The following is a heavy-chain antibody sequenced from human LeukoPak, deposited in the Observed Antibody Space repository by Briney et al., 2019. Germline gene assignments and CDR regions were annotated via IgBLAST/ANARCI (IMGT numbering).Heavy chain of an antibody. Sequence: TSETLSLTCAVYGGSFSGYYWSWIRQPPGKGLEWIGEINHSGSTNYNPSLKSRVTISVDTSKSQFSLKLSSVTAADTAVYYCARVSRDSGGNSYFDYWGQGTLVTVSS. V-gene: IGHV4-34*01. D-gene: IGHD4-23*01. CDR3: ARVSRDSGGNSYFDY. CDR1: GGSFSGYY. CDR2: INHSGST. J-gene: IGHJ4*02.